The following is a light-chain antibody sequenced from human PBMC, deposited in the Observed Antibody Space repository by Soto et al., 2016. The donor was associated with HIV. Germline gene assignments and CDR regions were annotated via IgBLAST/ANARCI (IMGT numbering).Light chain of an antibody. CDR1: ILRSYY. CDR2: GKN. CDR3: DSRDSSGNHLI. J-gene: IGLJ2*01. Sequence: SSELAQDPAVSVALGQTVRITCQGDILRSYYASWYQQKPGQAPVLVIYGKNKRPSGIPDRFSGSNSGDTGSLTITGAQAEDEADYYCDSRDSSGNHLIFGGGTKLTVL. V-gene: IGLV3-19*01.